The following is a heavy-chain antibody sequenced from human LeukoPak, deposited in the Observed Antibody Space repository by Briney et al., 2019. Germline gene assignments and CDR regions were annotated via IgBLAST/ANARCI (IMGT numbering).Heavy chain of an antibody. J-gene: IGHJ5*02. V-gene: IGHV4-59*01. Sequence: WVTLSLTCTVSGGSISSYYWSWIRQPPGKGLEWIGYIYYSGSTNYNPSLKSRVTISVDTSKNQFSLKLSSVTAADTAVYYCTRDTTSIGFDPWGQGTLVTVSS. D-gene: IGHD1-26*01. CDR2: IYYSGST. CDR3: TRDTTSIGFDP. CDR1: GGSISSYY.